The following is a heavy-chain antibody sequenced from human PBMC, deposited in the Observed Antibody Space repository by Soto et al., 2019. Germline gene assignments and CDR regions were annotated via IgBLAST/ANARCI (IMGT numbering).Heavy chain of an antibody. CDR1: GYSVLSYG. V-gene: IGHV1-18*01. Sequence: QVQLVQSGAEVKKPGASVKVSCTASGYSVLSYGFSWVRQAPGQGLEWMGYINAETGNTFYAQGLQGRVTMTTNTSTNTAYMELRRLTSDDTAVYFCVRDRPNSNLDFWGQGTLITISS. D-gene: IGHD2-8*01. CDR3: VRDRPNSNLDF. CDR2: INAETGNT. J-gene: IGHJ4*02.